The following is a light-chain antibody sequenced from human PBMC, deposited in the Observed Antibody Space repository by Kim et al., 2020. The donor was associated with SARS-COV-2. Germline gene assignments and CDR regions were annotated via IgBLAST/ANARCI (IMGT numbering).Light chain of an antibody. Sequence: SVPPGERATLSCRASQRSGDNLAWYHQKVGQAPRVLIYGASTRATGVPARFSGTGSETEFSLTISSLQSEDLGVYYCQQYDNGWTFGQGTKVDIK. V-gene: IGKV3-15*01. CDR2: GAS. J-gene: IGKJ1*01. CDR3: QQYDNGWT. CDR1: QRSGDN.